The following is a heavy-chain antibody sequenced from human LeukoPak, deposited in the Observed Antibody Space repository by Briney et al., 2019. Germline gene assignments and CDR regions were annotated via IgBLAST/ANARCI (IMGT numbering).Heavy chain of an antibody. CDR2: IIPILGIA. V-gene: IGHV1-69*02. Sequence: GASVKVSCKASGGTFSSYNISWVRQAPGQGLEWMGRIIPILGIANYAQKFQGRVTITADESTSTAYMELSSLRSEGTAVYYCAADNSSGSYWGQGTLVTVSS. D-gene: IGHD6-19*01. CDR1: GGTFSSYN. J-gene: IGHJ4*02. CDR3: AADNSSGSY.